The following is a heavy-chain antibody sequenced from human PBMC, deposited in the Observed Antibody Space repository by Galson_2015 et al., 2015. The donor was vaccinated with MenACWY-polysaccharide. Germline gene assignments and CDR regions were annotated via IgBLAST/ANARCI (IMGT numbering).Heavy chain of an antibody. CDR1: GFVFSSSW. Sequence: SLRLSCAGSGFVFSSSWMHWVRQAPGKGLVWVSRINIDGSVTNYADSVKGRFTISRDNAKNTLYLQMSSLRAEDTALYYCARESHHDSSGYPDYWGQGTLVTVSS. CDR3: ARESHHDSSGYPDY. D-gene: IGHD3-22*01. J-gene: IGHJ4*02. V-gene: IGHV3-74*01. CDR2: INIDGSVT.